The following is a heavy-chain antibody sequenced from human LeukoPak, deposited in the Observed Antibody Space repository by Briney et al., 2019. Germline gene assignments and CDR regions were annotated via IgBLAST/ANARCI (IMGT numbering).Heavy chain of an antibody. D-gene: IGHD2-15*01. CDR2: ISSSSSTI. V-gene: IGHV3-48*01. Sequence: PGGSLRLSCAASRFTFSYYAMHWVRQAPGKGLEWVSYISSSSSTIYYADSVKGRFTISRDNAKNSLYLQMNSLRAEDTAVYYCARGLGLYCSGGSCYPSDAFDIWGQGTMVTVSS. J-gene: IGHJ3*02. CDR3: ARGLGLYCSGGSCYPSDAFDI. CDR1: RFTFSYYA.